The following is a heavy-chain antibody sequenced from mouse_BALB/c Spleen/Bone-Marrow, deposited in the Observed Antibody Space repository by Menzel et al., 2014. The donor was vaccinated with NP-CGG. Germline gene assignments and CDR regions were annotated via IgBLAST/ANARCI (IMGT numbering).Heavy chain of an antibody. D-gene: IGHD2-14*01. CDR3: ARGGYDEGDYYAMDY. Sequence: VQLQQSGPELVKPGASVKISCKASGYSFTSYYIHWVKQRPGQGLEWIGWIFPGSGNTKYNEKYKGKATLTADTSSSTAYMQLRSLTSEDSAVCFCARGGYDEGDYYAMDYWGQGTSVTVSS. CDR1: GYSFTSYY. J-gene: IGHJ4*01. V-gene: IGHV1-66*01. CDR2: IFPGSGNT.